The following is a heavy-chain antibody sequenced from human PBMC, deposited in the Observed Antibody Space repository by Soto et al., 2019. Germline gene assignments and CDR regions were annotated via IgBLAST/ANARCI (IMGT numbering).Heavy chain of an antibody. J-gene: IGHJ4*02. D-gene: IGHD6-13*01. CDR2: ISNGGGSTI. Sequence: PGGSLRLSCAASGFTFSSYSMNWVRQAPGKGLELVSFISNGGGSTIYYADSVKGRFTISRDNSKNSLYLQMNSLTTEDTAFYYCAKDMGGIAPYYFDYWGQGTLVTVSS. V-gene: IGHV3-48*04. CDR1: GFTFSSYS. CDR3: AKDMGGIAPYYFDY.